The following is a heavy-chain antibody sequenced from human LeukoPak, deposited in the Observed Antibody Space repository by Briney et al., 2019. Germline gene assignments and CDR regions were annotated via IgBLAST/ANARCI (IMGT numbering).Heavy chain of an antibody. CDR1: GGTFSSYA. D-gene: IGHD5-24*01. Sequence: GSSVKVSFKASGGTFSSYAISWVRQAPGQGREWMGGIIPIFGTANYAQKFQGRVTITTDESTSTAYMELSSLRSEDTAVYYCARGPTSRDGYKYFDYWGQGTLVTVSS. CDR2: IIPIFGTA. CDR3: ARGPTSRDGYKYFDY. J-gene: IGHJ4*02. V-gene: IGHV1-69*05.